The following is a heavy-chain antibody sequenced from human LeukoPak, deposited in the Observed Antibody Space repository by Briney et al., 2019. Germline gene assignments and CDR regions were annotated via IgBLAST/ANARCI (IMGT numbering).Heavy chain of an antibody. D-gene: IGHD1-26*01. V-gene: IGHV1-69*13. CDR2: IIPIFGTA. J-gene: IGHJ4*02. CDR1: GGTFSSYA. Sequence: GASVKVSCKASGGTFSSYAISWVRQAPGQGLEWMGGIIPIFGTANYAQKFQGRVTITADESTSTAYMELSSLRSEDTAVYYCARVVPLKTGIYPSFDYWGQGTLVTVSS. CDR3: ARVVPLKTGIYPSFDY.